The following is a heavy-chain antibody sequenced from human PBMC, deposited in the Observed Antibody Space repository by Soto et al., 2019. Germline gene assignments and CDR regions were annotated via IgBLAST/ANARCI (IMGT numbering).Heavy chain of an antibody. CDR1: CYTLTSYC. V-gene: IGHV1-18*01. J-gene: IGHJ6*02. D-gene: IGHD3-3*01. Sequence: APVKVCCKASCYTLTSYCISWVRQAPGQGLEWVGWISAYNGNTNYAQKLQGRVTMTTDTSTSTAYMELRSLRSDDTAVYYCARVNLVYDFWSCYSTSAHMDVWGQGTTVTVSS. CDR2: ISAYNGNT. CDR3: ARVNLVYDFWSCYSTSAHMDV.